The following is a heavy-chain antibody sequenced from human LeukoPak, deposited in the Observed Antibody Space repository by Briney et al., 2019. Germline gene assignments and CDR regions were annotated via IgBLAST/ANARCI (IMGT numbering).Heavy chain of an antibody. CDR1: GGSNSSGGYS. CDR2: IYHSGST. V-gene: IGHV4-30-2*01. CDR3: ARKVQYYFDC. Sequence: SETLALTCAVSGGSNSSGGYSWSWIRQPPGKGLEWIGYIYHSGSTYYNPSLKSRVTISLDRSKNQFSLKLSSVTAADTAVYYCARKVQYYFDCWGQGTLVTVSS. J-gene: IGHJ4*02.